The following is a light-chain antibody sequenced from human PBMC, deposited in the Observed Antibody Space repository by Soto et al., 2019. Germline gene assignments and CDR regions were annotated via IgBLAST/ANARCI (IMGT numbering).Light chain of an antibody. J-gene: IGKJ1*01. CDR1: QVISSF. V-gene: IGKV1-16*02. Sequence: DIQMTQSPSSLSASVGDRVTITSRASQVISSFLAWFQQKPGKAPKSLIYDASTLQSGVSSKFSGSGSDTYFALTISSRKFEDLATSCCQQDRRFPASVGQGTKEEIK. CDR3: QQDRRFPAS. CDR2: DAS.